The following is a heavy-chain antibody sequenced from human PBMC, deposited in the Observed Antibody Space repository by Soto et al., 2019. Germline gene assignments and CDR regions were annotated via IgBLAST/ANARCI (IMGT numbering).Heavy chain of an antibody. CDR1: GFTFSSYD. D-gene: IGHD3-22*01. CDR3: ARARYYYDSSGPVYYFDY. CDR2: IGTAGDT. J-gene: IGHJ4*02. V-gene: IGHV3-13*01. Sequence: GGSLRLSCAASGFTFSSYDMHWVRQATGKGLEWVSAIGTAGDTYYPGSVKGRFTISRENAKNSLYLQMNSLRAEDTAVYYCARARYYYDSSGPVYYFDYWGQGTLVTVSS.